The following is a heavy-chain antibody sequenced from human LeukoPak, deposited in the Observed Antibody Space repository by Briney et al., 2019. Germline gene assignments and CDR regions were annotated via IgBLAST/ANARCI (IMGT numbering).Heavy chain of an antibody. J-gene: IGHJ4*02. CDR3: AKMTTGWQFDY. CDR2: FSGGGSTK. V-gene: IGHV3-23*01. CDR1: GFTFSTSA. Sequence: GGSLRLSCAASGFTFSTSAMSWVRRAPGKGLEWVSTFSGGGSTKYYGDAAKGRFTISRDKSNLYLQMNSLRPEDTAVYYCAKMTTGWQFDYWGQGTPVTVSS. D-gene: IGHD6-19*01.